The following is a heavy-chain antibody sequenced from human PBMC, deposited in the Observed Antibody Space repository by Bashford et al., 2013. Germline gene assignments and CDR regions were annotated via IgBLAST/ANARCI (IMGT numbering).Heavy chain of an antibody. V-gene: IGHV3-23*01. D-gene: IGHD3-3*01. J-gene: IGHJ4*02. Sequence: VRQAPGKGLVWVAGITGSGGSSYYAESVRGRFSISRDNSKNTLFLQMNSLRAEDSAVYYCTDPGGTMMINGYYRDFWGQGTLVTVSS. CDR2: ITGSGGSS. CDR3: TDPGGTMMINGYYRDF.